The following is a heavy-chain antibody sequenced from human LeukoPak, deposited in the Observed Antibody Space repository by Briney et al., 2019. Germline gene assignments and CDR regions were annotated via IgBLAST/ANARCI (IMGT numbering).Heavy chain of an antibody. V-gene: IGHV3-7*01. CDR2: IKYDGTET. J-gene: IGHJ5*02. Sequence: PGGSLRLSCASAGFIFSDTWMAWVRQAPGKGPEWVAYIKYDGTETNYVDSVRGRFTVSRDNVKNSLYLQMNSLRAEDTAVYYCAREKEEYYYGSGSYNWFDPWGQGTLVTVSS. CDR3: AREKEEYYYGSGSYNWFDP. D-gene: IGHD3-10*01. CDR1: GFIFSDTW.